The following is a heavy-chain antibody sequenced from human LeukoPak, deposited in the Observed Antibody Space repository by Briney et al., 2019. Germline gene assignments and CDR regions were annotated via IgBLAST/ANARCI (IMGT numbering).Heavy chain of an antibody. CDR2: IYHSGNT. V-gene: IGHV4-30-2*01. Sequence: SQTLSLTCAVSGGSISSGGYSWSWIRQPPGKGLEWIGYIYHSGNTYYNPSLKSRVTISVDRSKNQFSLKLSSVTAADTAVYYCARVYSYGKYNWFDPWGQGTLVTVSS. CDR1: GGSISSGGYS. D-gene: IGHD5-18*01. CDR3: ARVYSYGKYNWFDP. J-gene: IGHJ5*02.